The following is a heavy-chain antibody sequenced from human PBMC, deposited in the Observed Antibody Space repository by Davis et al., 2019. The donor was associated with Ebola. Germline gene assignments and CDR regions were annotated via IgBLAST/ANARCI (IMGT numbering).Heavy chain of an antibody. J-gene: IGHJ3*02. CDR1: GYSFSHYS. D-gene: IGHD2-2*01. V-gene: IGHV1-18*01. Sequence: ASVTVSCKASGYSFSHYSFSWVRQAPGQGLEWMGWVSGNSGKTNYAQKFQGRITMTTDTSTSTAYMELRSLTSDDTAVYYCAREIGVAVPGVMKDAFDIWGQGTVVTVSS. CDR3: AREIGVAVPGVMKDAFDI. CDR2: VSGNSGKT.